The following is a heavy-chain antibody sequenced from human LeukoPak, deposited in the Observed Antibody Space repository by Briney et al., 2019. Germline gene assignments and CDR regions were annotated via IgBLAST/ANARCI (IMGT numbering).Heavy chain of an antibody. V-gene: IGHV3-43*01. CDR1: GFTVDDYS. CDR2: VSWDGGST. Sequence: QPGGSLRLSCAASGFTVDDYSIHWGRHGRGEGMGWDSFVSWDGGSTNYADSVKGGLTISRDNIKISLYLQMNSLTTEDTALYYCSNGNAYSDYYMDVWGKGTTVTVSS. CDR3: SNGNAYSDYYMDV. J-gene: IGHJ6*03. D-gene: IGHD1-1*01.